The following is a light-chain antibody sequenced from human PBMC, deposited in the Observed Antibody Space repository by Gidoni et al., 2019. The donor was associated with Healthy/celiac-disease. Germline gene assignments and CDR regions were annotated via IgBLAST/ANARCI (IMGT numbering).Light chain of an antibody. J-gene: IGKJ1*01. Sequence: DIPMTQSPSSLSASVGDRVTITCRASQSISNYLNWYQQKPGKAPKVLIYAASSLQSGVPSRFSGSGSGTDFTLTISSLQPEDFATYYCQQSYSNPRTFXXXTKVEIK. CDR1: QSISNY. CDR3: QQSYSNPRT. CDR2: AAS. V-gene: IGKV1-39*01.